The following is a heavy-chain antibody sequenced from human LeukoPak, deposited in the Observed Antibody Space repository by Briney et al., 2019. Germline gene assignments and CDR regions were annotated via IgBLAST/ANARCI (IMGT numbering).Heavy chain of an antibody. CDR2: IRYDGSTK. CDR3: ARVLPYDYINRFDR. D-gene: IGHD4-11*01. J-gene: IGHJ5*02. V-gene: IGHV3-30*02. Sequence: GGSRRLSCAASGFTFSNFVIHWVRQAPGKGLEWVTFIRYDGSTKYYADSVKGRITISRDTSKNTVYLQMNSLRAEDTAVYYCARVLPYDYINRFDRWGQGTLVTVSS. CDR1: GFTFSNFV.